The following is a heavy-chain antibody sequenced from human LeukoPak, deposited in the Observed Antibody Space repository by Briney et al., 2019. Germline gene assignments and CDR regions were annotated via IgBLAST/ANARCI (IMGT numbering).Heavy chain of an antibody. V-gene: IGHV3-33*01. CDR3: ALTADDSSGYRFDY. Sequence: GGSLRLSCAASGFTFSSYGMHWVRQVPGKGLEWVAVIWYDGSNKYYADSVKGRFTISRDNSKNTLYLQMNSLRAEDTAGYYCALTADDSSGYRFDYWGQGTLVTVSS. J-gene: IGHJ4*02. CDR1: GFTFSSYG. D-gene: IGHD3-22*01. CDR2: IWYDGSNK.